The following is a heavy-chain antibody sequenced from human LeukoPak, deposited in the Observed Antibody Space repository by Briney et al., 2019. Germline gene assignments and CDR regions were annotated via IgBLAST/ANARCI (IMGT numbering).Heavy chain of an antibody. V-gene: IGHV3-21*04. Sequence: PGGSLRLSCAASGFTFSSYSMNWVRQAPGKGLEWVSSISSSSSYIYYADSVKGRFTISRDNSKNTLYLQMNSLRAEDTAVYYCARSGYGSGSYYNSHFDYWGQGTLVTVSS. CDR1: GFTFSSYS. J-gene: IGHJ4*02. CDR3: ARSGYGSGSYYNSHFDY. D-gene: IGHD3-10*01. CDR2: ISSSSSYI.